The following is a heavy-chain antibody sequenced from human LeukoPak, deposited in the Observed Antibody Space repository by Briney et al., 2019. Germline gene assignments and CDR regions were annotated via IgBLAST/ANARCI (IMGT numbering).Heavy chain of an antibody. CDR1: GYSFSTYY. J-gene: IGHJ5*01. CDR3: AKGGQEFDS. Sequence: ASVKVSCKASGYSFSTYYIDWVRQATGQGLEWMGIINPTGGSTTYAQKFQGRVTMTRDTSTSTVYMELSSLRSENTAVYYCAKGGQEFDSWGQGTLVTVSA. CDR2: INPTGGST. V-gene: IGHV1-46*01.